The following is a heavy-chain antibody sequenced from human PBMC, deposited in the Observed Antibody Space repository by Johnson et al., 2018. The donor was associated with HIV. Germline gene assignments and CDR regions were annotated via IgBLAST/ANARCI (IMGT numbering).Heavy chain of an antibody. J-gene: IGHJ3*02. CDR2: ISYDGSNK. D-gene: IGHD2-2*01. CDR1: GFTFSSYA. CDR3: AKTAAADAFDI. V-gene: IGHV3-30*04. Sequence: QVLLVESGGGVVQPGRSLRLSCAASGFTFSSYAMHWVRQAPGNGLEWVAVISYDGSNKYYADSVKGRLTISRDNAKNSLYLQVNSLRAEDTAVYYCAKTAAADAFDIWGQGTMVTVSS.